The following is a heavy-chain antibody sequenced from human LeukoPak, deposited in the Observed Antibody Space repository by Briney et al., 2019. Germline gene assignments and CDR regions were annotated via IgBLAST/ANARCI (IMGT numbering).Heavy chain of an antibody. CDR2: IYYTGGA. J-gene: IGHJ4*02. CDR3: ARHGGTRVTLVQVYYFDY. Sequence: SETLSLTCSVSGGSITSSSYYWGWIRQPPEKGLEWIGSIYYTGGAYYSPSLESRVTISVDTSKNQFSLKLSSVTAADTAVYYCARHGGTRVTLVQVYYFDYWGQGTLVTVSS. D-gene: IGHD4-11*01. V-gene: IGHV4-39*01. CDR1: GGSITSSSYY.